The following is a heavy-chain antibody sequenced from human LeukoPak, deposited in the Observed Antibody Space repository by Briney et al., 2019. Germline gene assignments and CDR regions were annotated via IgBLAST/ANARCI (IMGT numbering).Heavy chain of an antibody. CDR1: GGSIRSYH. Sequence: SETLSLTCTVSGGSIRSYHWSWIRQPPGKGLEWIGNIYHSGSTYYNPSLKSRVTISVDTSKNRFSLKLSSVTAADTAVYYCARSVSGSYKGSNWFDPWGQGTLVTVSS. D-gene: IGHD1-26*01. V-gene: IGHV4-59*08. CDR3: ARSVSGSYKGSNWFDP. J-gene: IGHJ5*02. CDR2: IYHSGST.